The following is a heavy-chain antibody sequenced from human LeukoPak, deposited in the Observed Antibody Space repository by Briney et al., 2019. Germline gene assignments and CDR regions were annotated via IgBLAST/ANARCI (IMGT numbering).Heavy chain of an antibody. CDR2: IIPIFGTA. V-gene: IGHV1-69*13. CDR3: ARDWRTTGTYNWFDP. CDR1: GGTFSSYA. D-gene: IGHD1-1*01. Sequence: GASVKVSCKASGGTFSSYAISWVRQAPGQGLEWMGGIIPIFGTANYAQKFQGRVTIIADESTSTAYMELSSLRSEDTAVYYCARDWRTTGTYNWFDPWGQGTLVTVSS. J-gene: IGHJ5*02.